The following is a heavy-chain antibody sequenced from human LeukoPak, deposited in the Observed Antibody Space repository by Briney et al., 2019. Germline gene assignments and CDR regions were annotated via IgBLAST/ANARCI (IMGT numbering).Heavy chain of an antibody. CDR2: ISSNSVPRT. J-gene: IGHJ4*02. CDR1: GFTFSSYA. V-gene: IGHV3-23*01. Sequence: GGSLRLSCAASGFTFSSYAMSWVRQAPGKGLEWVSGISSNSVPRTYYTDSVKGRFTISRDNSKDTLNLEMNSLRAEDTAVYYCAAAGRGDSSGYYYWGQGTLVTVSS. D-gene: IGHD3-22*01. CDR3: AAAGRGDSSGYYY.